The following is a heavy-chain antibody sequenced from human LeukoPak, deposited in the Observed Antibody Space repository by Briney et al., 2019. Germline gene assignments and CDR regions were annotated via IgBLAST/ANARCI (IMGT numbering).Heavy chain of an antibody. J-gene: IGHJ4*02. D-gene: IGHD2/OR15-2a*01. CDR3: ARDFYQRGD. V-gene: IGHV3-30*04. Sequence: GRSLRLSCAASGFTFSSNAMHWVRQAPGKGLEWVAIISYDGSNKYYADSVKGRFTISRDNAKNTLYLQVSSLRADDTAIYYCARDFYQRGDWGQGTLVTVSS. CDR1: GFTFSSNA. CDR2: ISYDGSNK.